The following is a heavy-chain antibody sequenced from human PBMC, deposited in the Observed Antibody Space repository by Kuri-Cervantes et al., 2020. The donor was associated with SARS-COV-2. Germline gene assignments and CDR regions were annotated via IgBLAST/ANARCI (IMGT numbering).Heavy chain of an antibody. V-gene: IGHV1-8*02. CDR3: ARDRGEIVVVPAATGSDAFDI. D-gene: IGHD2-2*01. Sequence: ASVKVSCKASGYTFTSYDINWVRQATGQGLEWMGWMNPNSGNTGYAQKFQGRVTMTRNTSISTAYMELSSLRSEDTAVYYCARDRGEIVVVPAATGSDAFDIWGQGTMVTVSS. CDR1: GYTFTSYD. CDR2: MNPNSGNT. J-gene: IGHJ3*02.